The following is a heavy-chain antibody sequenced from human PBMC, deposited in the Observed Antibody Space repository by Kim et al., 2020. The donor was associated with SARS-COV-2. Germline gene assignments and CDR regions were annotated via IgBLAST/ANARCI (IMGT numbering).Heavy chain of an antibody. V-gene: IGHV3-74*01. CDR3: ARAQGSSGCR. Sequence: GGSLRLSCAASGFTFSTYWMHWIRQAPGKGLVWVSRINSDGSSSSYADSVKGRFTISRDNAKNTVYLQMNNLRAEDTAVYYCARAQGSSGCRWGQGTLVT. CDR2: INSDGSSS. J-gene: IGHJ4*02. D-gene: IGHD6-19*01. CDR1: GFTFSTYW.